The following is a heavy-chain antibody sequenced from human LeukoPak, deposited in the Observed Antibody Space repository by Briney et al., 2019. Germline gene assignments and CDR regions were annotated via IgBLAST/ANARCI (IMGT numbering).Heavy chain of an antibody. V-gene: IGHV3-30-3*01. D-gene: IGHD6-19*01. J-gene: IGHJ4*02. CDR3: ARSFPSGYSSAFDY. Sequence: GGSLRLSCAASGFTFSNYAMSWVRQAPGKGLEWVAVISYDGSNKYYADSVKGRFTISKDNSKNTLYLQMNSLRAEDTAVYYCARSFPSGYSSAFDYWGQGTLVAVSS. CDR1: GFTFSNYA. CDR2: ISYDGSNK.